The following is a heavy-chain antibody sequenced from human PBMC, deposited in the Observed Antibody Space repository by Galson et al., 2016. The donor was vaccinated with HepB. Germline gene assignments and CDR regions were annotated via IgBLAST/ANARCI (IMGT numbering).Heavy chain of an antibody. D-gene: IGHD3-22*01. Sequence: SLRLSCAASGFTSDHYAMHWVLQAPATGLEWVPGISWNSGSIGYAGSVKGRLTSSRDNAKNSLHLQMNSLRAEDTALYYCAKDSGAYYYDSSGHRRNAFDIWGQGTVVTVSS. CDR2: ISWNSGSI. V-gene: IGHV3-9*02. J-gene: IGHJ3*02. CDR3: AKDSGAYYYDSSGHRRNAFDI. CDR1: GFTSDHYA.